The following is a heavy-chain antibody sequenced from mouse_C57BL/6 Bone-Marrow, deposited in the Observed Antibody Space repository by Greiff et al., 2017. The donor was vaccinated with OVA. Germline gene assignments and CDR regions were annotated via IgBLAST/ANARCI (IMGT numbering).Heavy chain of an antibody. CDR1: GYTFTSYW. J-gene: IGHJ2*01. CDR2: IDPSDSYT. V-gene: IGHV1-69*01. Sequence: QVQLQQPGAELVMPGASVKLSCKASGYTFTSYWMHWVKQRPGQGLEWIGEIDPSDSYTNYNQKFKGKSTLTVDKSSSTAYMRLSSLTSEDSAVYYCARGRVYDYEGYFDYWGQGTTLTVSS. CDR3: ARGRVYDYEGYFDY. D-gene: IGHD2-4*01.